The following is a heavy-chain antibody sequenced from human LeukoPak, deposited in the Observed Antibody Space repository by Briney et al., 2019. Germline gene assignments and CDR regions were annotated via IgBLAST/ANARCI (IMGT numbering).Heavy chain of an antibody. Sequence: SETLSPTCTVSGGSISRYYWSWIRQPAGKGLEWIGRIYTSGSTNYNPSLKSRGTMSVDTSKNQFSLKLSSATAADTAVYYCARGEQQLSRAFDIWGQGTMVTVSS. V-gene: IGHV4-4*07. CDR2: IYTSGST. D-gene: IGHD6-13*01. CDR3: ARGEQQLSRAFDI. CDR1: GGSISRYY. J-gene: IGHJ3*02.